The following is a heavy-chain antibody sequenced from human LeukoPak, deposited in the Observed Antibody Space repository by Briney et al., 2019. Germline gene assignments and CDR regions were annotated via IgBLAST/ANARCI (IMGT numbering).Heavy chain of an antibody. Sequence: KRGESLKISCKGSGYSFTSYWIGWVRQVPGKGLEWMGIIYPGDSDTRYSPSFQGQVTISADKSISTAYLQWSSLKASDTAMYYCARVYCSSTSCPENWFDPWGQGTLVTVSS. V-gene: IGHV5-51*01. D-gene: IGHD2-2*01. CDR3: ARVYCSSTSCPENWFDP. CDR1: GYSFTSYW. J-gene: IGHJ5*02. CDR2: IYPGDSDT.